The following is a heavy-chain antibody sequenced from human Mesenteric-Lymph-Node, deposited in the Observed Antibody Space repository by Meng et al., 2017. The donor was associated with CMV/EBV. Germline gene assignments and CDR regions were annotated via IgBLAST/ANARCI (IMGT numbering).Heavy chain of an antibody. CDR1: GGSFSGYY. V-gene: IGHV4-34*01. Sequence: SETLSLTCAVYGGSFSGYYWSWIRQPPGKGLEWIGEINHSGSTNYNPSLKSRVTISVDPSKNQFSVKLNSVTAADTAVYYCARFDMDVEGYYGMDVWGQGTTVTVSS. D-gene: IGHD2-15*01. CDR3: ARFDMDVEGYYGMDV. J-gene: IGHJ6*02. CDR2: INHSGST.